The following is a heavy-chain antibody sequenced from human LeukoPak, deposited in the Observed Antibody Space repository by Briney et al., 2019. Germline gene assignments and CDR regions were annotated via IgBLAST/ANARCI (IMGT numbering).Heavy chain of an antibody. CDR2: IYSSGST. CDR3: ARVLGSGYSDY. Sequence: MPSETLSLTCTVSGGSISGYYWSWIRQPPGKELEWLGYIYSSGSTNYNPSLKSRVTISVDTSKNQFSLKLSSVTAADTAVYYCARVLGSGYSDYWGQGTLVTVSS. J-gene: IGHJ4*02. D-gene: IGHD2-15*01. V-gene: IGHV4-59*01. CDR1: GGSISGYY.